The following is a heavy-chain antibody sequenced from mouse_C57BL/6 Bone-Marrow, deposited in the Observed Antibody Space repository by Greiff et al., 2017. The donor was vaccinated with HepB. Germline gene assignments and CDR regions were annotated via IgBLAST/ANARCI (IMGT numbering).Heavy chain of an antibody. V-gene: IGHV5-9*01. CDR1: GFTFSSYT. D-gene: IGHD3-2*02. Sequence: EVMLVESGGGLVKPGGSLKLSCAASGFTFSSYTMSWVRQTPEKRLEWVATISGGGGNTYYPDSVKGRFTISRDNAKNTLYLQMSSLRSEDTALYYCARRGLSWFAYWGQGTLVTVSA. J-gene: IGHJ3*01. CDR2: ISGGGGNT. CDR3: ARRGLSWFAY.